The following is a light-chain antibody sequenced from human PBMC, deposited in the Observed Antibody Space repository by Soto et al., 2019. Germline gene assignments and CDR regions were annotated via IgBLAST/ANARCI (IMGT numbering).Light chain of an antibody. CDR2: DTS. CDR1: QSVGGSS. J-gene: IGKJ1*01. Sequence: LTHSAGTVSLPPGEIATVYCRAIQSVGGSSLAWYQQRPGQAARLLIYDTSKRATGIPDRFSGSGYGTDFTLTISRLEPEDFAVYYCQQYQNSPRTFGQGSKVDI. CDR3: QQYQNSPRT. V-gene: IGKV3-20*01.